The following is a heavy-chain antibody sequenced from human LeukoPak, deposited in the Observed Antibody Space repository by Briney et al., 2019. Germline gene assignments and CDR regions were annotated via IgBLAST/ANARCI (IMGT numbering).Heavy chain of an antibody. CDR3: ARGEITVTTTN. CDR1: GGSISSGGYY. D-gene: IGHD4-17*01. J-gene: IGHJ4*02. Sequence: SQTLSLTCTVSGGSISSGGYYWSWIRQHPGTGLEWIGYIYYSGSTYYNPSLKSRVTISVDTSKNQFSLKLSSVTAADTAVHYCARGEITVTTTNWGQGTLVTVSS. V-gene: IGHV4-31*03. CDR2: IYYSGST.